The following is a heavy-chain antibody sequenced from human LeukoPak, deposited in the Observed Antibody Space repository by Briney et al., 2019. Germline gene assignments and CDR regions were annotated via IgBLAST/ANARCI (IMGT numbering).Heavy chain of an antibody. J-gene: IGHJ4*02. V-gene: IGHV3-74*01. Sequence: PGGSLRLSXAASGFTFSSYWMHWVRQAPGKGLVWVSRINSDGSSTSYADSVKGRFTISRDNAKNTLYLQMNSLRAEDTAVYYCARDEGGYYLFDYWGPGTLVTVSS. D-gene: IGHD3-22*01. CDR1: GFTFSSYW. CDR3: ARDEGGYYLFDY. CDR2: INSDGSST.